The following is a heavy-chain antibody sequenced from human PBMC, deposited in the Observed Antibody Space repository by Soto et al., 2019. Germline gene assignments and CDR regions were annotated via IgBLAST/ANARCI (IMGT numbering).Heavy chain of an antibody. Sequence: PSETLSLTCTVSGGSISSGGYYWSCIRQHPGKGLEWIGYIYYSGSTYYNPSLKSRVTISVDTSKNQFSLKLSSVTAADTAVYYCARHATHPRGYSGYDSSALDYFDYWGQGTLVTVSS. CDR1: GGSISSGGYY. CDR3: ARHATHPRGYSGYDSSALDYFDY. CDR2: IYYSGST. J-gene: IGHJ4*02. D-gene: IGHD5-12*01. V-gene: IGHV4-31*03.